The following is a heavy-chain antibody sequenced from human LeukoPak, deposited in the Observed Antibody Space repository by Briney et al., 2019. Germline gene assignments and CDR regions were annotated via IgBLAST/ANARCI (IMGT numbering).Heavy chain of an antibody. CDR2: IYPGDSDT. CDR3: ARQDGYGLYYFDY. Sequence: NPGESLQISCKGSGSSFTSYWIGWVRQLPGKGLEWMGIIYPGDSDTRYSPSFQGQVTISADKSISTAYLQWSSLKASDNAMYYCARQDGYGLYYFDYWGQGTLVTVSS. D-gene: IGHD5-18*01. J-gene: IGHJ4*02. CDR1: GSSFTSYW. V-gene: IGHV5-51*01.